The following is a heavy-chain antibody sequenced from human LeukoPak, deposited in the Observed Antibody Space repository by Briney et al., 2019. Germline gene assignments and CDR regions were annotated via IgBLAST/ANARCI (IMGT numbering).Heavy chain of an antibody. CDR2: ISYDGSNK. CDR1: GFTFSSYS. CDR3: ARDTDTAMVTGGNYFDY. Sequence: GGSLRLSCAASGFTFSSYSMNWVRQAPGKGLEWVAVISYDGSNKYYADSVKGRFTISRDNSKNTLYLQMNSLRAEDTAVYYCARDTDTAMVTGGNYFDYWGQGTLVTVSS. D-gene: IGHD5-18*01. V-gene: IGHV3-30*03. J-gene: IGHJ4*02.